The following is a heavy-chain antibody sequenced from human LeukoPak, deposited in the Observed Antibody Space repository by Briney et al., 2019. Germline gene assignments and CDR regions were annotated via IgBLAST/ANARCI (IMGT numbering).Heavy chain of an antibody. J-gene: IGHJ6*02. D-gene: IGHD3-10*01. CDR3: ARDFNILLWFGESTYGMDA. CDR2: IKQDGSEK. CDR1: GFTFSSYW. Sequence: SGGSLRLSCAASGFTFSSYWMSWVRQAPGKGLEWVANIKQDGSEKYYVDSVKGRFTISRDNAKNSLYLQMNSLRAEDTAVYYCARDFNILLWFGESTYGMDAWGQGTTVTVSS. V-gene: IGHV3-7*01.